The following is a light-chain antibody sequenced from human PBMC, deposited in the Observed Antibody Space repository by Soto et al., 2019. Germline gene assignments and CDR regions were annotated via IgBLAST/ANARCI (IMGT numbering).Light chain of an antibody. V-gene: IGKV4-1*01. CDR3: QQYYSSPIT. CDR2: GAS. J-gene: IGKJ4*01. CDR1: QSVLSSSNNENY. Sequence: DIVMIQSPDSLAVSLGERATINCKSSQSVLSSSNNENYLAWYQQKSGQPPKLLIYGASTRESGVPDRISGSGSGTDFTLTISSLQAEDVAVYSCQQYYSSPITFGGGTKVEIK.